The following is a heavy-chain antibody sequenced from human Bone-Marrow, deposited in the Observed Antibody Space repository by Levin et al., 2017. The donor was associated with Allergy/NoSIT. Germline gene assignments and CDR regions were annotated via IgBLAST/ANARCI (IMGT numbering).Heavy chain of an antibody. V-gene: IGHV4-39*01. CDR3: ARAPATTDNVDF. D-gene: IGHD1-1*01. J-gene: IGHJ4*02. CDR1: GGSVSSTSYY. Sequence: SETLSLTCTVSGGSVSSTSYYWGWVRQPPGEGLECIGTVFYSGGAYYNPSFKSRATISVDTSKNQFSLRLTSVSVADTAVYYCARAPATTDNVDFWGQGTLVTVSS. CDR2: VFYSGGA.